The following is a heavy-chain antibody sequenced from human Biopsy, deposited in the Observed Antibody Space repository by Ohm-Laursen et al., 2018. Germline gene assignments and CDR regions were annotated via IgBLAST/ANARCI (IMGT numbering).Heavy chain of an antibody. CDR2: ISYNERT. V-gene: IGHV4-31*03. CDR3: VREPKTGTAEAWYFDL. J-gene: IGHJ2*01. D-gene: IGHD3-9*01. Sequence: SDTLSLTCSVSGASVKTSGYFWAWLRQRPGKGLEWIGYISYNERTHYNPSLTSRLAISFDTSNNRLSLQLRSVSVADTAVYYCVREPKTGTAEAWYFDLWGRGSPVTVPS. CDR1: GASVKTSGYF.